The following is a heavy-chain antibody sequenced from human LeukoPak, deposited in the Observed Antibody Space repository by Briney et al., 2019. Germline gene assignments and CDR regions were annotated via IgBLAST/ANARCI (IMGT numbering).Heavy chain of an antibody. CDR1: GYRLTDDY. V-gene: IGHV1-2*02. J-gene: IGHJ4*02. Sequence: ASVSVSCKTSGYRLTDDYIHCGRQAPGQGLEWMGWINPDTDFTNYAPKFRGRVIMTRDTSISTAYMEVRRLTFDDTAIYYCAPTSEAYTSNWSVWGQGTLVTVSP. D-gene: IGHD3-16*01. CDR3: APTSEAYTSNWSV. CDR2: INPDTDFT.